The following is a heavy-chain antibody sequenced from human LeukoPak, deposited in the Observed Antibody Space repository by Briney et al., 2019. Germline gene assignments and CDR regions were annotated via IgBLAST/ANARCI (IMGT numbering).Heavy chain of an antibody. D-gene: IGHD3-16*02. J-gene: IGHJ4*02. Sequence: ASVKVSCKASGYTFTSYGISWVRQAPGQGLERMGWISAYNGNTNYAQKLQGRVTMTTDTSTSTAYMELRSLRSDDTAVYYCARDLIRLGELSPLDYWGQGTLVTVSS. CDR3: ARDLIRLGELSPLDY. CDR1: GYTFTSYG. V-gene: IGHV1-18*01. CDR2: ISAYNGNT.